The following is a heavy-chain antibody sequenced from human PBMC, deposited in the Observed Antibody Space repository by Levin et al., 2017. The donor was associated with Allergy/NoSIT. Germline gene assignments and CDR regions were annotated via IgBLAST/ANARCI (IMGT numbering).Heavy chain of an antibody. Sequence: SETLSLTCTASSGSISSYYWSWIRQPPGKGLEWIGYIYYIGSTNYNPSPKSRVSISVDTSKNQFSLKLSSVTAADTAVYSCARDSPLTSGKEWYYYHYMDVWGKGTTVTVSS. D-gene: IGHD3-10*01. V-gene: IGHV4-59*01. CDR1: SGSISSYY. J-gene: IGHJ6*03. CDR2: IYYIGST. CDR3: ARDSPLTSGKEWYYYHYMDV.